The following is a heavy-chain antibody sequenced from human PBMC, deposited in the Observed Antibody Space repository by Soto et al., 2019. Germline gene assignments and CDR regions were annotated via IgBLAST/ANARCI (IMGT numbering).Heavy chain of an antibody. CDR1: GGSIIRIGYY. CDR3: ARQYGYNYGHIEH. CDR2: IYYNGVA. J-gene: IGHJ4*02. D-gene: IGHD5-18*01. V-gene: IGHV4-39*01. Sequence: SETLSLTCTVSGGSIIRIGYYWVLVRQPPGKGLEWIGSIYYNGVAHYSPSLETRLTISVDTSKNHFSLKLNSVTAADAAIYYCARQYGYNYGHIEHWGQGTVVTVSS.